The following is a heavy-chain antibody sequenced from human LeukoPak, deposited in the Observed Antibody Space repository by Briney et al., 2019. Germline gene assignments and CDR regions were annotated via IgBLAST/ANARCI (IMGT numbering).Heavy chain of an antibody. V-gene: IGHV1-3*01. CDR3: ARGQAGGMDV. CDR1: GYTFTTYA. J-gene: IGHJ6*02. CDR2: INADDGNT. Sequence: ASVKVSCKTSGYTFTTYAIHWVRQAPGQRLEWMGLINADDGNTRYSQRFQGRVTITRDTSANTAYMELSSLRFEDTAVYYCARGQAGGMDVWGQGTTVTVSS.